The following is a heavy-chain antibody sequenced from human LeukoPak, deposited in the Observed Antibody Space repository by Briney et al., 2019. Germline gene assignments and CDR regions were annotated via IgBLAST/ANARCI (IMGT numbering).Heavy chain of an antibody. J-gene: IGHJ4*02. Sequence: GGSLRLSCAASGFTFSSYGMHWVRQAPGKGLEWVAVISYDGSNKYYADSVKGRFTISRDNSKNTLYLQMNSLRAEDTAVYYCAKPRADYSNTTPLDYWGQGTLVTVSS. V-gene: IGHV3-30*18. D-gene: IGHD4-11*01. CDR1: GFTFSSYG. CDR2: ISYDGSNK. CDR3: AKPRADYSNTTPLDY.